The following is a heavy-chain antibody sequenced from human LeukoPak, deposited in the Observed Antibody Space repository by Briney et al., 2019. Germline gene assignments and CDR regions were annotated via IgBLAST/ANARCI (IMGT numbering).Heavy chain of an antibody. J-gene: IGHJ4*02. D-gene: IGHD3-16*01. Sequence: SETLSLTCTVSGGSISSYYWSWIRQPPGKGLEWIGYIYYSGSTNYNPSLKSRVTISVDTSKNQFSLKLSSVTTADTAVYYCARLRYMITFGGVNDYWGQGTLVTVSS. CDR2: IYYSGST. CDR3: ARLRYMITFGGVNDY. V-gene: IGHV4-59*08. CDR1: GGSISSYY.